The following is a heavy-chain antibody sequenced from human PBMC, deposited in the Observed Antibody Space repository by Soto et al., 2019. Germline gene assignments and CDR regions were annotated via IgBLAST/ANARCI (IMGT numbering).Heavy chain of an antibody. CDR1: GGSVSSGSYY. D-gene: IGHD6-13*01. CDR2: IYYSGST. J-gene: IGHJ4*02. V-gene: IGHV4-61*01. CDR3: AREQQLTYYFDY. Sequence: TSETLSLTCTVSGGSVSSGSYYWSWIRQPPGKGLEWIGYIYYSGSTNYNPSLKSRVTISVDTSKDQFSLKLSSVTAADTAVYYCAREQQLTYYFDYWGQGTLVTVSS.